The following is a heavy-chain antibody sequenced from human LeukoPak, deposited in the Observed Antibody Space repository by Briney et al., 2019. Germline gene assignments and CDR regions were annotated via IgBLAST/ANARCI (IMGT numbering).Heavy chain of an antibody. V-gene: IGHV4-34*01. CDR2: INHSGST. Sequence: SETLSLTCAAYGGSFSGYYWSWIRQPPGKGLEWIGEINHSGSTNYNPSLKSRVTISVDTSKNQFSLKLSSVTAADTAVYYCARAPSWVGATFDYWGQGTLVTVSS. CDR1: GGSFSGYY. D-gene: IGHD1-26*01. CDR3: ARAPSWVGATFDY. J-gene: IGHJ4*02.